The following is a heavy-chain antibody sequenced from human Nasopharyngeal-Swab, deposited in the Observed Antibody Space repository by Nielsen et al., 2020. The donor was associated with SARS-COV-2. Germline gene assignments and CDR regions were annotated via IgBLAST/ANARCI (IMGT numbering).Heavy chain of an antibody. J-gene: IGHJ5*02. CDR2: IWYEGSNK. D-gene: IGHD3-22*01. CDR1: GFTFSSYG. V-gene: IGHV3-33*01. Sequence: GGSLRLSCAASGFTFSSYGMHWVRPAPGTGLERVAVIWYEGSNKYYADSVKGRFTISRDNSKNSLYLQMDSLRAEDTAVYYCARKGLYDSSGYPFDPWGQGTLVTVSS. CDR3: ARKGLYDSSGYPFDP.